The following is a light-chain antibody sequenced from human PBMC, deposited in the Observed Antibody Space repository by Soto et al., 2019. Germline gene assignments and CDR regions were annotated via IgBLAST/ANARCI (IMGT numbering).Light chain of an antibody. CDR2: GAS. V-gene: IGKV3-15*01. CDR1: QSVSSN. CDR3: QQYNNWPPWT. Sequence: EIVMTQSPATLSVSPGERVTLSCRASQSVSSNLAWYQQKPGQAPRLLIYGASTRATGIPARFSGSGSGTEFTLTISSLQSEDFAVYYCQQYNNWPPWTFGQGDQGGNQT. J-gene: IGKJ1*01.